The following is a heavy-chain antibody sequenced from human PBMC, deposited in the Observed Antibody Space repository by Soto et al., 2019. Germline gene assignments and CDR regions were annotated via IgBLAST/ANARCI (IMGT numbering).Heavy chain of an antibody. CDR2: TYFRSKWYD. V-gene: IGHV6-1*01. CDR1: GDSVSSNRAA. CDR3: AKEGAVSTDYGGSIDY. J-gene: IGHJ4*02. D-gene: IGHD2-15*01. Sequence: QVQLQQSGPGLVKPSQTLSLTCAISGDSVSSNRAAWNWIRQSPSRGLEWLGRTYFRSKWYDDYVVSMKGRIIINPDTSKNQFVLELNSVTPEDTAVYYCAKEGAVSTDYGGSIDYWGQGTLVTVSS.